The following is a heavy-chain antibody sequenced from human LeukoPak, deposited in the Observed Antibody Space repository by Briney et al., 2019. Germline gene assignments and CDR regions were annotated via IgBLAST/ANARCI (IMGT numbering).Heavy chain of an antibody. CDR3: ARGGLQVSGIDEFDY. D-gene: IGHD6-19*01. V-gene: IGHV3-13*01. J-gene: IGHJ4*02. Sequence: GGSLRLSCAASGFTFIDYDVHWVRQVIGKGLEWVSAIGIRGDTHYSGSVKGRFTISRENAESSLYLQMNSLRAEDTAVYYCARGGLQVSGIDEFDYWGQGTLVTVSS. CDR2: IGIRGDT. CDR1: GFTFIDYD.